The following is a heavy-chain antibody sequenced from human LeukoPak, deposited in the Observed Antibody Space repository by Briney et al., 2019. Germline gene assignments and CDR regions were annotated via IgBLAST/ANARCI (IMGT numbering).Heavy chain of an antibody. CDR3: ARPGIPGTYYYGMDV. Sequence: GEALQISCKGSGYRFTNYWIGWGRPMPGKGLGWMGIIYPGDSDTRYSPSFQGQVTISADKSISTAYLQWSSLKASDTAMYYCARPGIPGTYYYGMDVWGQGTTVTVSS. CDR2: IYPGDSDT. V-gene: IGHV5-51*01. CDR1: GYRFTNYW. J-gene: IGHJ6*02. D-gene: IGHD6-13*01.